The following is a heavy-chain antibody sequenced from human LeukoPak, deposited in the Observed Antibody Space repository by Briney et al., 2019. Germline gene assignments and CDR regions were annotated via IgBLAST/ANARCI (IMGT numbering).Heavy chain of an antibody. D-gene: IGHD1-26*01. CDR2: ISAYNGNT. V-gene: IGHV1-18*01. Sequence: ASVKVSCKASGYTFTSYGISWVRQAPGQGLEWMGWISAYNGNTNYAQKFQGRVTMTRNTSISTAYMELSSLRSEDTAVYYCARDASARIVGATTLDYWGQGTLVTVSS. CDR1: GYTFTSYG. J-gene: IGHJ4*02. CDR3: ARDASARIVGATTLDY.